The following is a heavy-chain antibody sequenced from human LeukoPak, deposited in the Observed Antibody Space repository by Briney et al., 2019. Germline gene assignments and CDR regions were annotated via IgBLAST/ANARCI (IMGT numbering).Heavy chain of an antibody. V-gene: IGHV3-74*01. CDR2: INTDGSTT. CDR3: ARDRGGSSFDY. CDR1: GFTFSSYW. J-gene: IGHJ4*02. Sequence: GGSLRLSCAASGFTFSSYWMHWVRHAPGKGLVWVSRINTDGSTTNYADSVKGRFTISRDNAKSTLYLQMNGLRAEDTAVYYCARDRGGSSFDYWGQGTLVTVSS. D-gene: IGHD3-16*01.